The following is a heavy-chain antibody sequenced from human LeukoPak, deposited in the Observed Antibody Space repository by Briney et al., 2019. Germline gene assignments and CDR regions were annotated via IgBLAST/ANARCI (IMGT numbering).Heavy chain of an antibody. CDR1: GASISSYY. CDR2: IYYSGST. Sequence: SETLSLTCTVSGASISSYYWSWIRQPPGKGLEWIGYIYYSGSTSYNPSLMSRVTISVDTSKNQLSLKLSSVTAADTAVYYCARAAQDTAMAADYWGQGTLVTVSS. J-gene: IGHJ4*02. CDR3: ARAAQDTAMAADY. V-gene: IGHV4-59*01. D-gene: IGHD5-18*01.